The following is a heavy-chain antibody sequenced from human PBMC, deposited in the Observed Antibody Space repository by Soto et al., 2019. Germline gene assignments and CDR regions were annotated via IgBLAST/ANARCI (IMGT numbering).Heavy chain of an antibody. J-gene: IGHJ4*02. CDR1: GFTFSSYG. Sequence: QVQLVESGGGVVQPGRSLRLSCAASGFTFSSYGMHWVRQAPGKGLEWVAVIWYDGSNKYYADSVKGRFTISRDNSKNTLYLQMNSLRAEDTAVYYCARDFSGDKPIDWGQGTLVTVSS. V-gene: IGHV3-33*01. CDR2: IWYDGSNK. D-gene: IGHD4-17*01. CDR3: ARDFSGDKPID.